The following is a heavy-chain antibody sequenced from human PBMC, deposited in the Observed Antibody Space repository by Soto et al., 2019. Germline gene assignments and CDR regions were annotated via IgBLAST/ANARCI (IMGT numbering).Heavy chain of an antibody. CDR3: ARHGVAAAGKQNGMDV. Sequence: GESLKISCKGSGYSFTSYWIGWVRQMPGKGLEWMGIIYPGDSDTRYSPSFQGQVTISADKSISTAYPQWSSLKASDTAMYYCARHGVAAAGKQNGMDVWGQGTTVTVSS. CDR1: GYSFTSYW. J-gene: IGHJ6*02. V-gene: IGHV5-51*01. CDR2: IYPGDSDT. D-gene: IGHD6-13*01.